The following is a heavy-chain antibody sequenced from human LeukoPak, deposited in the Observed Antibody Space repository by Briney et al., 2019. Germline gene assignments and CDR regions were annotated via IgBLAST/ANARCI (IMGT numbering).Heavy chain of an antibody. CDR1: GFTFSSYA. D-gene: IGHD5-24*01. Sequence: GRSLRLSCAASGFTFSSYAMHWVRQAPGKGLEWVAVISYDGSNKYYADSVKGRFTISRDNSKNTLYLQMNSLRVEDTAVYYCAKSRDGYNQVDYWGQGTLVTVSS. CDR3: AKSRDGYNQVDY. V-gene: IGHV3-30*04. J-gene: IGHJ4*02. CDR2: ISYDGSNK.